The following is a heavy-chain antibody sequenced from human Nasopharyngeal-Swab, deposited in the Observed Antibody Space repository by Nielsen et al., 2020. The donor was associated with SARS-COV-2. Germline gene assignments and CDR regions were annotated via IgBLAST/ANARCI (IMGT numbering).Heavy chain of an antibody. CDR3: ARGPRDGMDV. CDR2: ISYDGSNK. Sequence: GRQAPGKGLEWVAVISYDGSNKYYADSVKGRFTISRDNSKNTLYLQMNSLRAEDTAVYYCARGPRDGMDVWGQGTPVTVSS. J-gene: IGHJ6*02. V-gene: IGHV3-30-3*01.